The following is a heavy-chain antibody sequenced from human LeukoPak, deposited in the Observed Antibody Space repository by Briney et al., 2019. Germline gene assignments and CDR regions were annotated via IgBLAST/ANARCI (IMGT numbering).Heavy chain of an antibody. Sequence: SETLSLTCTVSGGSTTNYYWSWIRQPPGKGLEWIGYIYYSGNTNCNPSLKSRVTISVDTSNNQFSLNLSSVTAADTAVYYCARQQWELVTPFDYWGQGTLVSVSS. D-gene: IGHD1-26*01. J-gene: IGHJ4*02. CDR2: IYYSGNT. V-gene: IGHV4-59*01. CDR1: GGSTTNYY. CDR3: ARQQWELVTPFDY.